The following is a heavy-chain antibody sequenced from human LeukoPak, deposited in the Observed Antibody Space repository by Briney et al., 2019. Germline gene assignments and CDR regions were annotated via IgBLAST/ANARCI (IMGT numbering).Heavy chain of an antibody. J-gene: IGHJ4*02. Sequence: PGGSLRLSCAASGFTFSSYAMSWVRQAPGKGLELVSAISGSGGSTYYADSVKGRFTISRDNSKNTLYLQMNSLRAEDTAVYYCAKDHGWELPSQSDYWGQGTLVTVSS. CDR3: AKDHGWELPSQSDY. CDR1: GFTFSSYA. CDR2: ISGSGGST. V-gene: IGHV3-23*01. D-gene: IGHD1-26*01.